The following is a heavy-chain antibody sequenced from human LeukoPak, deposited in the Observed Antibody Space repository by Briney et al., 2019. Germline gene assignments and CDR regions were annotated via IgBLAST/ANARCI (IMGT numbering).Heavy chain of an antibody. CDR3: AKVSSGWYGDFDY. V-gene: IGHV3-23*01. Sequence: GGSLRLSCAASGFTFSTYGMSWVRQAPGKGLEWVAIIGGSGETTIYGDSVKGRLTISRDNSKNTLYLQMNSLRAEDTAVYYCAKVSSGWYGDFDYWGQGTLVTVSS. J-gene: IGHJ4*02. CDR1: GFTFSTYG. D-gene: IGHD6-19*01. CDR2: IGGSGETT.